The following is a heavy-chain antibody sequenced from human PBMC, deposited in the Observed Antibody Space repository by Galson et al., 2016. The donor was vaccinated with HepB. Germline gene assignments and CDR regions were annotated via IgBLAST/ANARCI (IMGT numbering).Heavy chain of an antibody. CDR2: MNPNSGNK. V-gene: IGHV1-8*01. CDR1: GDAFASYD. Sequence: SVKVSCKASGDAFASYDINWLRQATGQGLEWMGWMNPNSGNKGYAQKFQGRVTMTRNTSISTAYMELSSLTSEDTAVYYCARGSAYSNYVAVYWGQGTLVTASS. J-gene: IGHJ4*02. CDR3: ARGSAYSNYVAVY. D-gene: IGHD4-11*01.